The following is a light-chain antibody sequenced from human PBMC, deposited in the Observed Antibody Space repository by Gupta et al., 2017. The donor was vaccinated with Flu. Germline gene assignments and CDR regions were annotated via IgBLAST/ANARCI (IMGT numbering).Light chain of an antibody. CDR2: EGR. CDR1: SSDVGSYNL. Sequence: HSALTQPASASGSPGQSSTISCPGTSSDVGSYNLVSWYQQHPGKAPNLMIYEGRKRPSGVSNRFSCSKSGNTASLTIAGLQAEDEADYYCCSYAGSSTLVFGGGTKLTVL. J-gene: IGLJ2*01. V-gene: IGLV2-23*01. CDR3: CSYAGSSTLV.